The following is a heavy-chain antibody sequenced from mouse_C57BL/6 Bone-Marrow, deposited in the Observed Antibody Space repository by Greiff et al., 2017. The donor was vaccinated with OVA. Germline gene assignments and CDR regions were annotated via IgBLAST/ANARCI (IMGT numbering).Heavy chain of an antibody. J-gene: IGHJ1*03. CDR2: ISGGGGNT. CDR1: GFTFSSYT. V-gene: IGHV5-9*01. Sequence: EVKLMESGGGLVKPGGSLKLSCAASGFTFSSYTMSWVRQTPEKRLEWVATISGGGGNTYYPDSVKGRFTISRDNAKNTLYLQMSSLRSEDTALYYCARITTVVATSDWYFDVWGTGTTVTVSS. CDR3: ARITTVVATSDWYFDV. D-gene: IGHD1-1*01.